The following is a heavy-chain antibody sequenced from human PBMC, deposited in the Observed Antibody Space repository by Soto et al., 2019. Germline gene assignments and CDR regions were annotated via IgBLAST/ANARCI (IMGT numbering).Heavy chain of an antibody. CDR1: GFSFGSYA. CDR2: ISGSDGKT. V-gene: IGHV3-23*01. Sequence: GGSLRLSCAASGFSFGSYALSWVCQAPGKGLEWVSTISGSDGKTFYADSVKGRFSISRDTSQSTLYLQMNSLRADDTAMYYCARWSYLDYWGQGTRVTVSS. D-gene: IGHD3-3*01. J-gene: IGHJ4*02. CDR3: ARWSYLDY.